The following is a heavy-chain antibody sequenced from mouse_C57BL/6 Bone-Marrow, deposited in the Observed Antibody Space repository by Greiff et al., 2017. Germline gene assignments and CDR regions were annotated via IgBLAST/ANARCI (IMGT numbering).Heavy chain of an antibody. J-gene: IGHJ4*01. CDR3: ARTPAKRAMDY. CDR1: GFSLTSYG. Sequence: QVQLKESGPGLVQPSQSLSITCTVSGFSLTSYGVHWVRQSPGKGLEWLGVIWRGGSTDYNAAFISRLSISKDNSKSQGLFKMNSLQADDTAIYYCARTPAKRAMDYWGQGTSVTVSS. D-gene: IGHD3-3*01. CDR2: IWRGGST. V-gene: IGHV2-2*01.